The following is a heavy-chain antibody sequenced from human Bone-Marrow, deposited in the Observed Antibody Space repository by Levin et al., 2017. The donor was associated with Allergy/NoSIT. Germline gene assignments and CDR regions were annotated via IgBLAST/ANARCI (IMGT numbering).Heavy chain of an antibody. J-gene: IGHJ4*02. D-gene: IGHD3-3*01. Sequence: GESLKISCAASGFTFSDHYMDWVRQAPGKGLEWVGRTRNKANSYTTEYAASVKGRFTISRDDSKNSLYLQMNSLKTEDTAVYYCARGRGYYDFWSGYYRGQYYFDYWGQGTLVTVSS. CDR3: ARGRGYYDFWSGYYRGQYYFDY. CDR2: TRNKANSYTT. V-gene: IGHV3-72*01. CDR1: GFTFSDHY.